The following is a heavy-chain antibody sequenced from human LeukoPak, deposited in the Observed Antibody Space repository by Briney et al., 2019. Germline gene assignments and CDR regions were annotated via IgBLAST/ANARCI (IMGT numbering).Heavy chain of an antibody. Sequence: SVKVSCKASGGTFSSYAISWVRQAPGQGLEWMGRIISILGIANYAQKFQGRVTITADKSTSTAYMELSSLRSEDTAVYYCARIFSNYDFWSGYRKGLGAFDIWGQGTMVTVSS. CDR3: ARIFSNYDFWSGYRKGLGAFDI. CDR2: IISILGIA. J-gene: IGHJ3*02. D-gene: IGHD3-3*01. CDR1: GGTFSSYA. V-gene: IGHV1-69*04.